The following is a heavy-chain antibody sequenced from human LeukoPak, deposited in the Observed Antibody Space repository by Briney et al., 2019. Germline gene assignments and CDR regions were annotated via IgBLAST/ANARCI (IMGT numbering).Heavy chain of an antibody. CDR2: INHNAEMI. J-gene: IGHJ3*02. V-gene: IGHV3-48*01. Sequence: GGSLRLSCAASGFTFSSYSMSWVRQAPGKGLEWIAYINHNAEMIFYPDFVKGRFTISRDNAKNSLYLQMNSLRAEDTAVYYCAREKGDKYDFWSGYPQDHDAFDIWGQGTMVTVSS. CDR3: AREKGDKYDFWSGYPQDHDAFDI. CDR1: GFTFSSYS. D-gene: IGHD3-3*01.